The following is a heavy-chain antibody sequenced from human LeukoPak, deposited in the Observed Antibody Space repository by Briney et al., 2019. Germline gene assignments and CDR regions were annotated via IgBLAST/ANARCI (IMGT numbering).Heavy chain of an antibody. CDR1: GFTFSSYG. CDR3: AKAPMVASYYDSSGYYYYFDY. Sequence: GGSLRLSCAASGFTFSSYGMSWVRQAPGKGLEWVSAISGSGGSTYYADSVKGRFTISRDNSKNTLYLQMNSLRAEDTAVYYCAKAPMVASYYDSSGYYYYFDYWGQGTLVTVSS. CDR2: ISGSGGST. V-gene: IGHV3-23*01. J-gene: IGHJ4*02. D-gene: IGHD3-22*01.